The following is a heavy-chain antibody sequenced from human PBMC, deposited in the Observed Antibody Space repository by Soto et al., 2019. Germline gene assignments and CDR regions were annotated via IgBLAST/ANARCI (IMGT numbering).Heavy chain of an antibody. J-gene: IGHJ4*02. CDR1: GFTFSTYG. D-gene: IGHD4-17*01. V-gene: IGHV3-48*01. Sequence: EVQLVDSGGGLVQPGGSLRLSCAASGFTFSTYGMNWVRQAPGKGLEWVSYISSSSRTIYYADSVKGRFTISRDNADNSLFLQMNSLRAEDTAVYYCAGDLKNCGDSLRGFDYWGQGTLVTVSS. CDR3: AGDLKNCGDSLRGFDY. CDR2: ISSSSRTI.